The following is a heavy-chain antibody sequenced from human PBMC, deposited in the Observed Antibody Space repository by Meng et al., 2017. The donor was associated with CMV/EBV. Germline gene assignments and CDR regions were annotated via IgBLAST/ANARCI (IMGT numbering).Heavy chain of an antibody. CDR1: GYTFTDYG. J-gene: IGHJ4*02. CDR3: ARDTLNWNFDY. D-gene: IGHD1-1*01. Sequence: ASVKVSCKASGYTFTDYGITWVRQAPGQGLEWMGWIRTYNGNTNYAQRLQGRVTMTTDTSTNRAYMNLWRLRPDDTAVYYCARDTLNWNFDYWGQGTPVTVSS. CDR2: IRTYNGNT. V-gene: IGHV1-18*01.